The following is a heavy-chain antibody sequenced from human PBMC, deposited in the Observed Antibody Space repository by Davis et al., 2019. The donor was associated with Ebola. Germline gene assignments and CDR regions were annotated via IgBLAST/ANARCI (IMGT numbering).Heavy chain of an antibody. CDR3: ARNLSENYYGYMDV. CDR2: ISDNGYSS. D-gene: IGHD3-3*01. V-gene: IGHV3-23*01. CDR1: GFTFSSYG. J-gene: IGHJ6*03. Sequence: PGGSLRLSCAASGFTFSSYGMNWVRQAPGKGLEWVASISDNGYSSDYADSVKGRFTISRDNFKSMVFLQMNRLTAEDTAIYFCARNLSENYYGYMDVWGKGTTVIVSS.